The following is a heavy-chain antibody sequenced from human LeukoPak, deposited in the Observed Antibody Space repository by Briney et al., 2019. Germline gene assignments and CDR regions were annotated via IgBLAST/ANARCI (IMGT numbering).Heavy chain of an antibody. CDR3: ARSRFYDYDFWSGYVPDAFDI. Sequence: RASHTLSLTCTVSGGSISSGGYYWSWIRQHPGKGLEWFGYIYSSGSTYYNPSLKSRVTISVDTSKNQFSLKLSSVTAADTAVYYCARSRFYDYDFWSGYVPDAFDIWGQGTMVTVSS. J-gene: IGHJ3*02. V-gene: IGHV4-31*03. CDR1: GGSISSGGYY. D-gene: IGHD3-3*01. CDR2: IYSSGST.